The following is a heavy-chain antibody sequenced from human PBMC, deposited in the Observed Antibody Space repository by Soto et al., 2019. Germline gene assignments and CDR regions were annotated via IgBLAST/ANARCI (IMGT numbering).Heavy chain of an antibody. CDR2: IRSSGDRT. D-gene: IGHD1-1*01. CDR3: AKQQGPGTPYYYAMDV. Sequence: EVQLLESGGGLVQPGGSLRLSCAASGFTFSSYAMSWVRQAPGKGLEWVSVIRSSGDRTYYADSVKGRFTISRNNSKNTLEMQMNSLRAEDTAVYYCAKQQGPGTPYYYAMDVWGQGTTVTVSS. V-gene: IGHV3-23*01. CDR1: GFTFSSYA. J-gene: IGHJ6*02.